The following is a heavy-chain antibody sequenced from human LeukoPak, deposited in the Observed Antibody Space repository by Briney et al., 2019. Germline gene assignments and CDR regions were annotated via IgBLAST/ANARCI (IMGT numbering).Heavy chain of an antibody. CDR2: ISGSGGST. CDR1: GFTFSSYA. J-gene: IGHJ5*02. V-gene: IGHV3-23*01. CDR3: AKSVGSGYSSRTNWFDP. Sequence: PGGSLRLSCAASGFTFSSYAMSWVRQAPGKGLEWVSAISGSGGSTYYADSVKGRFTISRDNSKNTLYLQMNSLRAEDTAVYYCAKSVGSGYSSRTNWFDPWGQGTLVTVSS. D-gene: IGHD6-13*01.